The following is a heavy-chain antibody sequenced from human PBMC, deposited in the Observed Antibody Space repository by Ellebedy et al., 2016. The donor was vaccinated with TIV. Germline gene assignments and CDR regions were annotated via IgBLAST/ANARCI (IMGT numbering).Heavy chain of an antibody. J-gene: IGHJ6*02. Sequence: ASVKVSCXAFGDTFTNYGINWVRQAPGQGLEWMGWISADNGNTRYSQKLQGRLTMTRDTSISTSYMELSRLRSDDTAVYYCTRVGYCIGGSCYSGPAYYYFYGMDVWGQGTTVTVSS. V-gene: IGHV1-18*01. D-gene: IGHD2-15*01. CDR3: TRVGYCIGGSCYSGPAYYYFYGMDV. CDR1: GDTFTNYG. CDR2: ISADNGNT.